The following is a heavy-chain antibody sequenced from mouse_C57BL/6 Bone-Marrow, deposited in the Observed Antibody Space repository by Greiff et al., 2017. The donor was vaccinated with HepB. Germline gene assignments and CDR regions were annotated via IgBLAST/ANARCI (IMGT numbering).Heavy chain of an antibody. CDR1: GFNIKDDY. D-gene: IGHD4-1*01. J-gene: IGHJ2*01. Sequence: EVHLVESGAELVRPGASVKLSCTASGFNIKDDYMHWVKQRPEQGLEWIGWIDPENGDTEYASKFQGKATITADTSSNTAYLQLSSLTSEDTAVYYCVGPRFDYWGQGTTLTVSS. CDR3: VGPRFDY. CDR2: IDPENGDT. V-gene: IGHV14-4*01.